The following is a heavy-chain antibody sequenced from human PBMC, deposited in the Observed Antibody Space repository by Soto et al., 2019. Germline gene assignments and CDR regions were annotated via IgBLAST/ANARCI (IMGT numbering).Heavy chain of an antibody. J-gene: IGHJ6*02. D-gene: IGHD3-16*02. CDR1: GGSISSSSYY. Sequence: QLQLQESGPGLVKPSETLSLTCTVSGGSISSSSYYWGWIRQPPGKGLEWIGSIYYSGSTYYNPSLKRRVTISVDTSKNQFSLKLSSVTAADTAVYYCARLFSTVIGYYYGMDVWGQGTTVTVSS. CDR2: IYYSGST. CDR3: ARLFSTVIGYYYGMDV. V-gene: IGHV4-39*01.